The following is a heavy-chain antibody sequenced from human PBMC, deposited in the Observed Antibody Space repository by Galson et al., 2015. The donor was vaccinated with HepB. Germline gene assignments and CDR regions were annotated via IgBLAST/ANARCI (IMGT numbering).Heavy chain of an antibody. CDR3: ARDLSDDSCGSSFDY. CDR1: GFTFSSYS. D-gene: IGHD3-22*01. CDR2: ISSSSSYI. V-gene: IGHV3-21*01. J-gene: IGHJ4*02. Sequence: SLRLSCAASGFTFSSYSMNWVRQAPGKGLEWVSSISSSSSYIYYADSVKGRFTISRDNAKNSLYLQMNSLRAEDTAVYYCARDLSDDSCGSSFDYWGQGTLVTVSS.